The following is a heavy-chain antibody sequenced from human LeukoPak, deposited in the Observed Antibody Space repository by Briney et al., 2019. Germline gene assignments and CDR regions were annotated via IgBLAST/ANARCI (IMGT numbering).Heavy chain of an antibody. Sequence: SETLSLTCTVSGDSISSSSYYWGWIRQPPGKGLEWIGSIYYSGSTYYNPSLKSRVTISVDTSKNQFSLKLSSVTAADTAVYYCASLLRGIAAAGTLFDYWGQGTLVTVSS. CDR3: ASLLRGIAAAGTLFDY. V-gene: IGHV4-39*01. J-gene: IGHJ4*02. CDR2: IYYSGST. D-gene: IGHD6-13*01. CDR1: GDSISSSSYY.